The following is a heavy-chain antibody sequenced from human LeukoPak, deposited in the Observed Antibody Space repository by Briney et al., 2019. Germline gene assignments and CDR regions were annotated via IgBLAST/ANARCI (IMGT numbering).Heavy chain of an antibody. J-gene: IGHJ6*04. Sequence: GGSLRLSCAASGFTFSSYAMSWVRQAPGKGLEWVSAISGGGGSTYYADSVKGRFTISRDNSKNTLYLQMNSLRAEDTAVYYCAKEPSSSSWPYYYYGMDVWGKGTTVTVSS. V-gene: IGHV3-23*01. CDR2: ISGGGGST. CDR3: AKEPSSSSWPYYYYGMDV. CDR1: GFTFSSYA. D-gene: IGHD6-13*01.